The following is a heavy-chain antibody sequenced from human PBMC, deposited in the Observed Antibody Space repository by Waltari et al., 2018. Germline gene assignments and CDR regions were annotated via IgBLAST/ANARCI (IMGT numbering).Heavy chain of an antibody. J-gene: IGHJ1*01. V-gene: IGHV4-39*01. Sequence: QMQESGPGLVKPSETLSLTCTVSGGSIKSGSYYWGWIRQPPGKTLEGIGSIFYNAKPYKNPSLESRITMSIDTSKNQFSLDLTSVTAADTALYFCARHPSYWGSCNFDQWGQGSLVIVSS. CDR1: GGSIKSGSYY. CDR2: IFYNAKP. D-gene: IGHD3-16*01. CDR3: ARHPSYWGSCNFDQ.